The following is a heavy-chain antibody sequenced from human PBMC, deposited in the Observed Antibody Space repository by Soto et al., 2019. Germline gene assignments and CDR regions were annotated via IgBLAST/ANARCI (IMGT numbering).Heavy chain of an antibody. Sequence: GGSLRLSCAASGFTFSSYGMHWVRQAAGKGPEWVAVVWNDGSTKYYADSVKGRFTISRDNSKNTVYLQMNSLRAEDTAVYYCASLIPGIEAAGYFYYCGQGTLVTVSS. CDR3: ASLIPGIEAAGYFYY. CDR1: GFTFSSYG. D-gene: IGHD6-13*01. CDR2: VWNDGSTK. J-gene: IGHJ4*02. V-gene: IGHV3-33*01.